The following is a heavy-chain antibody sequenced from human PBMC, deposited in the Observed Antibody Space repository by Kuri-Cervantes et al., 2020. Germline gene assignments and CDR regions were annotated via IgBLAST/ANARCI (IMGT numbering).Heavy chain of an antibody. V-gene: IGHV4-39*02. Sequence: GSLRLSCTVSGGSISSSSYYWGWIRQPPGKGLEWIGIISHSGTIDYNPSLKSRVNISLDTSRNHFSLNLRSVTAADTAIYYCATRQDTGGPYFDCWGQGTQVTVSS. J-gene: IGHJ4*02. D-gene: IGHD2-8*02. CDR3: ATRQDTGGPYFDC. CDR1: GGSISSSSYY. CDR2: ISHSGTI.